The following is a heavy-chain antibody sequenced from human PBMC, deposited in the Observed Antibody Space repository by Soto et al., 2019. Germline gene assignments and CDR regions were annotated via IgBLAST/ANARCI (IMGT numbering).Heavy chain of an antibody. CDR2: VSAYSGNT. D-gene: IGHD5-18*01. CDR3: ARALLSGFSTSSIIVLGY. Sequence: GASVKVSCKASGCTFTSYGISWVRQAPGQGLEWMGWVSAYSGNTNYARTFRGRVTMTTDTSTSTAYMELTSLRSDDTAVYYCARALLSGFSTSSIIVLGYWGKGTLVTVSS. CDR1: GCTFTSYG. J-gene: IGHJ4*02. V-gene: IGHV1-18*01.